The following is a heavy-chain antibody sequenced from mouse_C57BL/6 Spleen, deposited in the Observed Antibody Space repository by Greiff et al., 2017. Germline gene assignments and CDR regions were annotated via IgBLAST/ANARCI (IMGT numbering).Heavy chain of an antibody. J-gene: IGHJ4*01. CDR3: VREGLRRGLYAMDY. D-gene: IGHD2-4*01. CDR2: IRSKSSNYAT. Sequence: DVKLVESGGGLVQPKGSLKLSCAASGFTFHTYAMHWVRQAPGKGLEWVARIRSKSSNYATYYADSVKDRFTISRDDSQSMLYLQMNNLKTEDTAMYYCVREGLRRGLYAMDYWGQGTSVTVSS. CDR1: GFTFHTYA. V-gene: IGHV10-3*01.